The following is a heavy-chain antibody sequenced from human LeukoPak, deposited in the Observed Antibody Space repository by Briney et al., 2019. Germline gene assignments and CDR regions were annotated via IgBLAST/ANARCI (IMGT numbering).Heavy chain of an antibody. D-gene: IGHD5-18*01. Sequence: GGSLRLSCAASGFTFSSYGMNWVRQAPGKGLEWVASISSTGSYIYYADSGKGRFTISRDNAKKSLYLQMNSLRAEDTAVYYCARDRWGYSYGGDWGQGTLVTVSS. CDR3: ARDRWGYSYGGD. CDR1: GFTFSSYG. V-gene: IGHV3-21*01. CDR2: ISSTGSYI. J-gene: IGHJ4*02.